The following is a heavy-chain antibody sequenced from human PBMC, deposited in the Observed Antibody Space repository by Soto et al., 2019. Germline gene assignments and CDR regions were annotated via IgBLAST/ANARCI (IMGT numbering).Heavy chain of an antibody. J-gene: IGHJ4*02. CDR2: IIPILGIA. V-gene: IGHV1-69*02. CDR3: ASGGIVAAGPDY. Sequence: SVKVSCKASGVTFSSYIISWVRQAPGQGLEWVGRIIPILGIANYAQKFQGRVTITADKSTSTAYMELSSLRSEDTAVYYCASGGIVAAGPDYWGQGTLVTVSS. CDR1: GVTFSSYI. D-gene: IGHD6-6*01.